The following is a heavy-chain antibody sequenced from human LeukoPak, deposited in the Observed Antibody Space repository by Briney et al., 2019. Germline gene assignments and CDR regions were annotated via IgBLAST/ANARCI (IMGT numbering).Heavy chain of an antibody. CDR3: AKSCSSTSCPIDY. D-gene: IGHD2-2*01. J-gene: IGHJ4*02. CDR1: GFTFDDYA. CDR2: ISWNSGSI. Sequence: PGGSLRLSCAASGFTFDDYAMHWVRQAPGKGLEWVSGISWNSGSIGYADSVKGRFTISRDNAKNSLYLQMNSLRAEDTALYYCAKSCSSTSCPIDYWDQGTLVTVSS. V-gene: IGHV3-9*01.